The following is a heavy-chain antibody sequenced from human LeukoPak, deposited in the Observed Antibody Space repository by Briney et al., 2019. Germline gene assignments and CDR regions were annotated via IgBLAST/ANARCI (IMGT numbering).Heavy chain of an antibody. CDR1: GFTVSSNY. J-gene: IGHJ6*02. D-gene: IGHD2-15*01. V-gene: IGHV3-53*01. CDR3: VRLSADYGMDV. CDR2: IYSGGST. Sequence: PGGSLRLSCAASGFTVSSNYMSWVRQAPGKGLEWVSVIYSGGSTYYADSVKGRFTISRDNSKNTLYLQMNSPRAEDTAVYYCVRLSADYGMDVWGQGTTVTVSS.